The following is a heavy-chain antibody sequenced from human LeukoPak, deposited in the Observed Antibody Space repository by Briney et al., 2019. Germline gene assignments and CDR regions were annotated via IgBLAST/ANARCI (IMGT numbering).Heavy chain of an antibody. CDR1: GFTFSSYW. Sequence: PGGSLRLSCAASGFTFSSYWMSWVRQAPGKGLEWVSSISGNGAHPYYADSVRGRFSISRDFSRNAVFLQMSSLRVEDTATYYCAKAVDGRGYYFERGADFWGQGTMVTVSS. D-gene: IGHD3-22*01. CDR2: ISGNGAHP. J-gene: IGHJ4*02. V-gene: IGHV3-23*01. CDR3: AKAVDGRGYYFERGADF.